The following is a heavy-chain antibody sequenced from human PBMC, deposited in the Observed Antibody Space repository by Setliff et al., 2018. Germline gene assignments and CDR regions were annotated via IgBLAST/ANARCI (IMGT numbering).Heavy chain of an antibody. D-gene: IGHD6-19*01. V-gene: IGHV4-4*08. Sequence: SETLSLTCNVSGDSMNDNHWTWIRQPPGKGLEWIGYIYTSGGPNYNPSLKSRVTIPVDMSKNQFSLKLSSVIAADTAVYYCARGVSSVSWTPRYWGRGILVTVSS. CDR2: IYTSGGP. CDR1: GDSMNDNH. J-gene: IGHJ4*02. CDR3: ARGVSSVSWTPRY.